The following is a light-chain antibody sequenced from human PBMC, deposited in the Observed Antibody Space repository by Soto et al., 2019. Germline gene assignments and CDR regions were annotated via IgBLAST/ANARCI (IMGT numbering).Light chain of an antibody. V-gene: IGLV2-14*01. J-gene: IGLJ2*01. CDR3: SSYASNRDLL. CDR1: SSDVGAYKY. CDR2: DVS. Sequence: QSALTQPASVSGSPGQSITISCTGTSSDVGAYKYVSWYQQHPGKAPRLMIFDVSYRPSGISDRFSGSKSGNTASLTISGLQAEDEADYYCSSYASNRDLLFGGGTKLTVL.